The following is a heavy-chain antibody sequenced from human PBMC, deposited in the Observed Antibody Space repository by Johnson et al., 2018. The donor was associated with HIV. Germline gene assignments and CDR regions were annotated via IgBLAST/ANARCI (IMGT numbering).Heavy chain of an antibody. D-gene: IGHD3-16*01. V-gene: IGHV3-20*04. Sequence: VQVVESGGGVVRPGGSLRLSCAASGFTFDDYGLIWVRQAPGKGPEWVLGVIWYGASTGYAVPVKGRFNTSRDNAKKCLYLQMNSLRAEDTALYYCAKDRTNWGYDAVDIWGQGTMVTVSS. CDR2: VIWYGAST. CDR1: GFTFDDYG. CDR3: AKDRTNWGYDAVDI. J-gene: IGHJ3*02.